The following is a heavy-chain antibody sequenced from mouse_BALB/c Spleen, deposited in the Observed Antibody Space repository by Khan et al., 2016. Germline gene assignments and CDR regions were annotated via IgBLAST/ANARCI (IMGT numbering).Heavy chain of an antibody. CDR1: GYTFTNYG. CDR3: ARGDGNGAY. J-gene: IGHJ3*01. D-gene: IGHD2-1*01. Sequence: QIQLVQSGPELKKPGETVKISCKASGYTFTNYGMNWVKQAPGKGLKWMGWINTYTGEPTYADDFKGRFDFSLDTSASTAYLQINNLKNEDTATYFCARGDGNGAYWGQGTLVTVSA. V-gene: IGHV9-3-1*01. CDR2: INTYTGEP.